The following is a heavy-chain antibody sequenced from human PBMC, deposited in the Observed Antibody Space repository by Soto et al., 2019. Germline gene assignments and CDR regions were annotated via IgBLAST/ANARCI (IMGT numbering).Heavy chain of an antibody. CDR2: IYYSGST. V-gene: IGHV4-61*01. J-gene: IGHJ5*02. Sequence: PSETLSLTCTVSGGSVSSGSYYWSWIRQPPGKGLEWIGYIYYSGSTNYNPSLKSRVTISVDTSKNQFSLKLSSVTAADTAVYYCARDGQLPYCSGGSCYTWFDPWGQGTLVTVSS. CDR3: ARDGQLPYCSGGSCYTWFDP. D-gene: IGHD2-15*01. CDR1: GGSVSSGSYY.